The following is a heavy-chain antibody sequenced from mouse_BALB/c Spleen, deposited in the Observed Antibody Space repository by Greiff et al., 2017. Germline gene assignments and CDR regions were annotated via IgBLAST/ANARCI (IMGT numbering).Heavy chain of an antibody. CDR2: IWAGGST. J-gene: IGHJ2*01. CDR1: GFSLTSYG. Sequence: QVQLKESGPGLVAPSQSLSITCTVSGFSLTSYGVHWVRQPPGKGLEWLGVIWAGGSTNYNSALMSRLSISKDNSKSQVFLKMNSLQTDDTAMYYCARDTGYRYDGRAPCGDWGQGTTLTVSS. V-gene: IGHV2-9*02. CDR3: ARDTGYRYDGRAPCGD. D-gene: IGHD2-14*01.